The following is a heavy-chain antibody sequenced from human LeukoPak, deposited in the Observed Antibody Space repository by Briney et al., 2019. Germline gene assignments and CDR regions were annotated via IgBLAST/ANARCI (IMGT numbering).Heavy chain of an antibody. Sequence: GGSLRLSCAASGFTFSSYSMNRVRQAPGKGLEWVSYISSSSSTIYYADSVKGRFTISRDNAKNSLYLQMNSLRAEDTAVYYCARSYYYDSSGYYYFYWGRGTLVTVSS. J-gene: IGHJ4*02. V-gene: IGHV3-48*01. CDR2: ISSSSSTI. CDR3: ARSYYYDSSGYYYFY. CDR1: GFTFSSYS. D-gene: IGHD3-22*01.